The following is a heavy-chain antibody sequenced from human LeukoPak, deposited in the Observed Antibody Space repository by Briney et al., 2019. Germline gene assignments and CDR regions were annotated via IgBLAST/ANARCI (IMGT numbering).Heavy chain of an antibody. D-gene: IGHD6-19*01. Sequence: GGSLRLSCAASGFTFSSYAMSWVRQAPGKGLEWVSAISGSGGSTYYADSVKGRFTISRDNAKNSLYLQMNSLRAEDTAVYYCARDRIWSSGWYDGAFDIWGQGTMVTVSS. V-gene: IGHV3-23*01. CDR1: GFTFSSYA. CDR2: ISGSGGST. J-gene: IGHJ3*02. CDR3: ARDRIWSSGWYDGAFDI.